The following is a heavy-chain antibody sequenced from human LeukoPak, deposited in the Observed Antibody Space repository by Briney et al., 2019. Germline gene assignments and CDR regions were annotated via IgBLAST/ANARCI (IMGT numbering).Heavy chain of an antibody. CDR2: VRYTGTP. CDR1: GGSISVYY. CDR3: ARHVAPDMDYFDY. D-gene: IGHD2-15*01. J-gene: IGHJ4*02. V-gene: IGHV4-59*08. Sequence: PSETLSLTCTVSGGSISVYYWTWLRQSPGKRPEWLAYVRYTGTPNYNPSLKSRVTISVDTSKNQFSLTLTSVTAADTAVYYCARHVAPDMDYFDYWGPGTLVTVSP.